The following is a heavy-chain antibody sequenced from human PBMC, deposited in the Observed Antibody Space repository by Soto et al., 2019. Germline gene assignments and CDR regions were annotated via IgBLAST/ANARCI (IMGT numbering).Heavy chain of an antibody. D-gene: IGHD4-17*01. J-gene: IGHJ4*02. V-gene: IGHV3-21*01. CDR3: ATGSDYGDYGVDY. CDR2: ISSSSSYI. CDR1: GFTFSSYS. Sequence: EVQLVESGGGLVKPGGSLRLSCAASGFTFSSYSMNWVRQAPGKGLEWVSSISSSSSYIYYADSVKGRFTISRDNAKNSLYLQMNRLRAEDTAVYYCATGSDYGDYGVDYWGQGTLVTVSS.